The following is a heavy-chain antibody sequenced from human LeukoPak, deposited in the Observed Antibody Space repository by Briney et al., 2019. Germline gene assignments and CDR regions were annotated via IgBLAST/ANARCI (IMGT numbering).Heavy chain of an antibody. Sequence: GGSLRLSCAASGFTFSSYSMNWVRQAPGKGLEWVSSISSSSSYIYYADSVKGRFTISRDNAKNSLHLQMNSLRAEDTAVYYCARDKQLVQGGGVYWGQGTLVTVSS. V-gene: IGHV3-21*01. J-gene: IGHJ4*02. D-gene: IGHD6-6*01. CDR2: ISSSSSYI. CDR3: ARDKQLVQGGGVY. CDR1: GFTFSSYS.